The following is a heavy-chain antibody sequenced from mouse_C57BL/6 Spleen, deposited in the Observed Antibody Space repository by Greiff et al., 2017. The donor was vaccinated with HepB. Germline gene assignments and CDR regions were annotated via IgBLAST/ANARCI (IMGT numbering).Heavy chain of an antibody. CDR3: TRDRGVYYGSSYDYAMDY. CDR1: GFTFSSYA. V-gene: IGHV5-9-1*02. Sequence: EVKLVESGEGLVKPGGSLKLSCAASGFTFSSYAMSWVRQTPEKRLEWVAYISSGGDYIYYADTVKGRFTISRDNARNTLYLQMSSLKSEDTAMYYCTRDRGVYYGSSYDYAMDYWGQGTSVTVSS. CDR2: ISSGGDYI. J-gene: IGHJ4*01. D-gene: IGHD1-1*01.